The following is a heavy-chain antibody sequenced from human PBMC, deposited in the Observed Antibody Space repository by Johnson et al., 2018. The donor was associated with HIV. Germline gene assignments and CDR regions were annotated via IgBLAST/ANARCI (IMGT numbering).Heavy chain of an antibody. CDR2: IGTAGDT. CDR1: GFIFSSYD. CDR3: ARAKRDYYGSGGVGAFDI. V-gene: IGHV3-13*01. J-gene: IGHJ3*02. Sequence: EVQLVESGGGLVQPGGSLRLSCAASGFIFSSYDMHWVRQATGRGLEWVSGIGTAGDTYYPGSVKGRFTISRENAKNSLYHQMDSLRAGDTALYYCARAKRDYYGSGGVGAFDIWGQGTMVTVSS. D-gene: IGHD3-10*01.